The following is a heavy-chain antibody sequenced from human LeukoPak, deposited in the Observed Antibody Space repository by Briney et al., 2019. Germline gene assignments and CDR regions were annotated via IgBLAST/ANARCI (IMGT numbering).Heavy chain of an antibody. Sequence: SQTLSLTCNAQGETFSGYYWSWIRQPPGKGTEWIGEINHSGSTNYNPSLKSRVTISVDTSKNQFSLKLGSVTAADTAVYYCASLSDYYMDVWGKGTTVTVSS. V-gene: IGHV4-34*01. CDR1: GETFSGYY. CDR3: ASLSDYYMDV. J-gene: IGHJ6*03. CDR2: INHSGST.